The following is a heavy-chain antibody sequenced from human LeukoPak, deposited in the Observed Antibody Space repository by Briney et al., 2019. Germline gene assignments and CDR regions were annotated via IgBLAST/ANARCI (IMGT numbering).Heavy chain of an antibody. Sequence: GGSLRLSCAASGFTFSSYAMTWVRQAPGKGLEWVSAISGSAYSTSYADSVKGRFTISRDNSKNTLYLQMNSLRAEDTAIYCCARNTSGFKLGDAFDIWGKGTMVTVSS. CDR3: ARNTSGFKLGDAFDI. CDR2: ISGSAYST. CDR1: GFTFSSYA. J-gene: IGHJ3*02. V-gene: IGHV3-23*01. D-gene: IGHD3-22*01.